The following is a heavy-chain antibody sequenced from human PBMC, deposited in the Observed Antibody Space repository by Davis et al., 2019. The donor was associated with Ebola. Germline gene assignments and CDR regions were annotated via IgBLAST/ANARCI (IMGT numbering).Heavy chain of an antibody. J-gene: IGHJ5*02. Sequence: MPGGSLRLSCAVYGGSFSDYFWSWIRQPPEKGLEWIGEISHHNGDTNYNPSLRSRVAISVDSSKNQFSLEISSVTAADTATYYCARTTKTNIEDSGLGYNSFDPWGQGTLVTVSS. CDR1: GGSFSDYF. CDR2: ISHHNGDT. D-gene: IGHD4-17*01. V-gene: IGHV4-34*01. CDR3: ARTTKTNIEDSGLGYNSFDP.